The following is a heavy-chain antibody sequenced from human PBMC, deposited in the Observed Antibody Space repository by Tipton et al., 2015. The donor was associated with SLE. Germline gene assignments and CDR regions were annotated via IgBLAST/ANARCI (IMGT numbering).Heavy chain of an antibody. Sequence: TLSFTCAVYGGSFSGYYWSWIRQPPGKGLEWIGEINHSGSTNYNPSLKSRVTISVDTSKNQFSLKLSSVTAADTAVYYCARESLTTRFSRLWYFDLWGRGTLVTVSS. V-gene: IGHV4-34*01. J-gene: IGHJ2*01. CDR3: ARESLTTRFSRLWYFDL. CDR1: GGSFSGYY. D-gene: IGHD4-17*01. CDR2: INHSGST.